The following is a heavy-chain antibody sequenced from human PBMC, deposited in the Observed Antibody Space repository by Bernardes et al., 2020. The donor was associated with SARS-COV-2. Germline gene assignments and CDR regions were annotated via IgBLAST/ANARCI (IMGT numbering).Heavy chain of an antibody. J-gene: IGHJ4*02. V-gene: IGHV4-61*02. D-gene: IGHD6-19*01. CDR2: ISASGST. CDR1: DDAISSGSFY. Sequence: SRSLSRAVSDDAISSGSFYWSWIRQPAGKGLEWVGRISASGSTNYNPSLKSRVTMSVDTSKNQFSLKLTSVTAADTAVYYCARDGRISVPGTDYFDFWGQGILVTVSS. CDR3: ARDGRISVPGTDYFDF.